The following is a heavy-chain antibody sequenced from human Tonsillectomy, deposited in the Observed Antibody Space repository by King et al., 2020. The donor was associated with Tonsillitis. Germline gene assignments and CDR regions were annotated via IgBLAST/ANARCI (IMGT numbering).Heavy chain of an antibody. CDR1: GVTVDDYA. CDR3: AKDTVYSSGWYTN. CDR2: ISWNSGSI. Sequence: VQLVESWGGLVQPGRSLRLSCAASGVTVDDYAVHWVRQAPGKGLEWVSGISWNSGSIGYEDAVKGRFTISRDNAKNSLYLQMNSLRAEDTALYYCAKDTVYSSGWYTNWGQGTLVTVSS. D-gene: IGHD6-19*01. J-gene: IGHJ4*02. V-gene: IGHV3-9*01.